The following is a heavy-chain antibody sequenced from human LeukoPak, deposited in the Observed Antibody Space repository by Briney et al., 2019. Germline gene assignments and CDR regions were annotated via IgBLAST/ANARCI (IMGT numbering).Heavy chain of an antibody. J-gene: IGHJ4*02. CDR3: VRDPVDY. CDR2: IKQDASDK. V-gene: IGHV3-7*01. Sequence: GGSLRLSCATSGFTFTNYWMSWVRQAPGKGLEWVASIKQDASDKYYVDSVKGRFTISRDNAKNSLFLQMISLRAEDTALYYCVRDPVDYWGQGILVTVSS. CDR1: GFTFTNYW.